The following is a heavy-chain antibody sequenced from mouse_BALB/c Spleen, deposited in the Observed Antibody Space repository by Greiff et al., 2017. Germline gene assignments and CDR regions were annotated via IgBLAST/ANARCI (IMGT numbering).Heavy chain of an antibody. Sequence: QVQLQQSGPQLVRPGASVKISCKASGYSFTSYWMHWVKQRPGKGLEWIGMIDPSDSETRLNQKFKDKATLTVDKSSSTAYMQLSSPTSEDSAVYYCARGLYYGYHAWFAYWGQGTLVTGSA. J-gene: IGHJ3*01. V-gene: IGHV1-74*01. D-gene: IGHD2-2*01. CDR2: IDPSDSET. CDR1: GYSFTSYW. CDR3: ARGLYYGYHAWFAY.